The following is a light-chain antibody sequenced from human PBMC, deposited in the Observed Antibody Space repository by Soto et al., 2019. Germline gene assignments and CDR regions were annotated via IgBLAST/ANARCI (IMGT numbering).Light chain of an antibody. CDR2: DAS. V-gene: IGKV3-11*01. CDR3: QQRSNWPPVIT. J-gene: IGKJ5*01. CDR1: QSVSSY. Sequence: EIVLTQSPATLSLSPGERATLSCMASQSVSSYLAWYQQKPGQAPRLLIYDASNRATGIPARFSGSGSGTDFTLTISSLEPEDFAVYYCQQRSNWPPVITFGQGTRLEI.